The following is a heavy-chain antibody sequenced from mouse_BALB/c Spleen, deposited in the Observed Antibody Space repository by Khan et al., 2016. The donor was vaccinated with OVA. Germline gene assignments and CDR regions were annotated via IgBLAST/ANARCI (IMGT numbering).Heavy chain of an antibody. CDR2: IYPGSDST. V-gene: IGHV1-77*01. D-gene: IGHD1-1*02. Sequence: QVQLQQSGPELVKPGASVKMSCKASGYIFTDYVRNWVKQRTGQGLEWIGKIYPGSDSTYYNEKFKDKATLTADRYYSPVNMKLHSLTSEDSAVYCCARGCWYVCAYWGQGTLVTVSA. CDR3: ARGCWYVCAY. J-gene: IGHJ3*01. CDR1: GYIFTDYV.